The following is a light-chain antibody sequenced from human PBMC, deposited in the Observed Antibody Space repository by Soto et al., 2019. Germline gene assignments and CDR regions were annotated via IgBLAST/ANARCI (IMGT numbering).Light chain of an antibody. J-gene: IGKJ4*01. CDR1: QSVRRY. Sequence: EIVLTQSPATLSLSPGERATLSCRASQSVRRYLDWYQQKPGQGPRLLIYEASNRAPGNPARFSGSGSGTAFTLTISSLEPEDFAVYYCQQRINWPLTFGGGTKVEIK. V-gene: IGKV3-11*01. CDR3: QQRINWPLT. CDR2: EAS.